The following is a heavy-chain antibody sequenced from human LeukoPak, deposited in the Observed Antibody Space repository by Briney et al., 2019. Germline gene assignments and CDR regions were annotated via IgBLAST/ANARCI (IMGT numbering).Heavy chain of an antibody. CDR3: ASSVWRFGVYYYYYYMDV. V-gene: IGHV3-53*01. CDR1: GFTVSSNY. CDR2: IYSGGST. D-gene: IGHD6-19*01. Sequence: PGGSLRLSCAASGFTVSSNYMSWVRQAPGKGLKWVSVIYSGGSTYYADSVKGRFTISRDNSKNTLYLQMNSLRAEDTAVYYCASSVWRFGVYYYYYYMDVWGKGTTVTVSS. J-gene: IGHJ6*03.